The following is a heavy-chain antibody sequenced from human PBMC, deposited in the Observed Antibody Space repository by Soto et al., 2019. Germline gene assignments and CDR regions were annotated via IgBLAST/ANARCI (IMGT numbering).Heavy chain of an antibody. Sequence: EVQLVESGGGLVQPGGSLKLSCAASGFTFSGSAMHWVRQASGKGLEWVGRIRSKANSYATAYAASVKGRFTISRDDSKNTAYLQMNSLKTEDTAVYYCTRIYYDSSSTPWGYWGQGTLVTVSS. D-gene: IGHD3-22*01. J-gene: IGHJ4*02. CDR2: IRSKANSYAT. CDR3: TRIYYDSSSTPWGY. CDR1: GFTFSGSA. V-gene: IGHV3-73*02.